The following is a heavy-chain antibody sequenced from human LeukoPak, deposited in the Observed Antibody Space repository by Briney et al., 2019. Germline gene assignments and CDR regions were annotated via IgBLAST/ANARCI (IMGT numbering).Heavy chain of an antibody. CDR3: ARDIVNHYYYYMDV. CDR1: GYTFTGYY. CDR2: INPNSGGT. V-gene: IGHV1-2*02. D-gene: IGHD1-26*01. Sequence: ASVKVSCKASGYTFTGYYMHWVRQAPGQGLEWMGWINPNSGGTNYAQKFQGRVTMTRDTSISTAYMELSRLRSEDTAVYYCARDIVNHYYYYMDVWGQGTTVTVSS. J-gene: IGHJ6*03.